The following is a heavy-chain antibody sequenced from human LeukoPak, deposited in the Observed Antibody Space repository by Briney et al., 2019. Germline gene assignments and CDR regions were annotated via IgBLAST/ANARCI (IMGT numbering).Heavy chain of an antibody. D-gene: IGHD2-8*02. J-gene: IGHJ3*02. CDR2: ISYDGSNK. CDR3: ARAVLVVYDAFDI. Sequence: GGSLRFSCSASGFTFSSYAMHWVRQAPGKGLEGVAFISYDGSNKYYADSVKGRFTISRDNSKNTLYLQMNSLRAEDTAVYYCARAVLVVYDAFDIWGQGTMVTVSS. CDR1: GFTFSSYA. V-gene: IGHV3-30*04.